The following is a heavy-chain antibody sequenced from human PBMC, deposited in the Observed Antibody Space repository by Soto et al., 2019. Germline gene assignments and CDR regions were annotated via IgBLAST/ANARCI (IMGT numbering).Heavy chain of an antibody. CDR3: ARLGYSSSWLGY. CDR1: GYSFTSYW. D-gene: IGHD6-13*01. J-gene: IGHJ4*02. CDR2: IDPSDSYT. Sequence: LGESLKISCKGSGYSFTSYWISWVRQMPGKGLEWMGRIDPSDSYTNYSPSFQGHVTISVDKSISTAYLQWSSLKASDTAMYYCARLGYSSSWLGYWGQGTLVTVSS. V-gene: IGHV5-10-1*01.